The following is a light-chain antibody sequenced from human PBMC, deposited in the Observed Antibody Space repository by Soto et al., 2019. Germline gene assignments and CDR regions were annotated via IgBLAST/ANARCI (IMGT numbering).Light chain of an antibody. Sequence: EIVLTQSPGTLSLSPGERATLSCRASQNIRSNLAWYQQKPGQAPRLLIFDASKRATGIPARFSGGGSGTEFTLTISSLQSEDFAVYYCQQGSAWPLTFGGGTKVEIK. V-gene: IGKV3-11*01. CDR1: QNIRSN. J-gene: IGKJ4*01. CDR2: DAS. CDR3: QQGSAWPLT.